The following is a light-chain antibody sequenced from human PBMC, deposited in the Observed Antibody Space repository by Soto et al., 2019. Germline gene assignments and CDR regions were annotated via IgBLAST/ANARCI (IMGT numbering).Light chain of an antibody. Sequence: DIQMAPSPSSRSASVGARVPIPSRASQSISSFLNWYQQKPGKAPKVLIYAASRLESGVPSRFSGSGSGTDFTLTISSLQPEDYATYYCQQSYSTPPRYTFGQGTKVDIK. CDR2: AAS. J-gene: IGKJ2*01. CDR3: QQSYSTPPRYT. CDR1: QSISSF. V-gene: IGKV1-39*01.